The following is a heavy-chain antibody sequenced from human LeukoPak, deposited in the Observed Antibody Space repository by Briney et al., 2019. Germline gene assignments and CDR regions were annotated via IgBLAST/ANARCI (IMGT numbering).Heavy chain of an antibody. D-gene: IGHD3-10*01. V-gene: IGHV3-30*18. CDR3: AKDYYGSGSYFWRSDYYYGMDV. CDR2: ISYDGSNK. Sequence: QPGGSLRLSCAASGFTFSSYGMHWVRQAPGKGLEWVAVISYDGSNKYYADSVKGRFTISRDNSKNTLYLQMNSLRAEDTAVYYCAKDYYGSGSYFWRSDYYYGMDVWGQGTTVTVSS. J-gene: IGHJ6*02. CDR1: GFTFSSYG.